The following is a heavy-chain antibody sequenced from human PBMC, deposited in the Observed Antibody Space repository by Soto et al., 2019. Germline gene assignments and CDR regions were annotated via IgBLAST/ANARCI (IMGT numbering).Heavy chain of an antibody. D-gene: IGHD1-26*01. CDR3: ARGGSLNWYFDL. J-gene: IGHJ2*01. Sequence: EVQLVESGGGLVQPGGSLRLSCAASGFTFSSYWMHWVRQAPGKGLVWVSRINSDGSSTNYADSVKGRFTISRDNAKNTLYLSMNSLRAEDTEVYYCARGGSLNWYFDLWGRGTLVTVSS. CDR1: GFTFSSYW. CDR2: INSDGSST. V-gene: IGHV3-74*01.